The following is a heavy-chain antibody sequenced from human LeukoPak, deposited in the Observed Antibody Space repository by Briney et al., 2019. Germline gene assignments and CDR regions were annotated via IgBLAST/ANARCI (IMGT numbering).Heavy chain of an antibody. J-gene: IGHJ6*02. D-gene: IGHD5-24*01. CDR1: GGTFNSYA. V-gene: IGHV1-69*13. CDR3: ARVVLGRRWLETSYYYGMDV. Sequence: SVKVSCKASGGTFNSYAISWVRQAPGQGLEWMGGIIPNFGTAKYAQKFQGRVTITADESTSTAYMELSSLRSEDTAVYYCARVVLGRRWLETSYYYGMDVWGQGTTVTVSS. CDR2: IIPNFGTA.